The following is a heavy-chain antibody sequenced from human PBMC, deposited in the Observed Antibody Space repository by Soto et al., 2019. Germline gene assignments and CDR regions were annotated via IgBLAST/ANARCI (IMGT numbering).Heavy chain of an antibody. D-gene: IGHD3-3*01. CDR1: GFTFSSYS. CDR2: ISSSSSYI. Sequence: EVQLVESGGGLVKPGGSLRLSCAASGFTFSSYSMNWVRQAPGKGLEWVSSISSSSSYIYYADSVKGRFTISRDNAKNSLYLPMNRLRAEDTAVYYCAGPHYDFWSAYSPGYWGQGTLVTVSS. V-gene: IGHV3-21*01. J-gene: IGHJ4*02. CDR3: AGPHYDFWSAYSPGY.